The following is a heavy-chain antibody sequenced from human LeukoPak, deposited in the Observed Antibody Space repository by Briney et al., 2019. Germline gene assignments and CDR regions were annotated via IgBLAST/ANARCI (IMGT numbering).Heavy chain of an antibody. CDR1: GFTFSSYA. D-gene: IGHD2-15*01. J-gene: IGHJ5*02. CDR2: ISGSGGST. Sequence: GGSLRLSCAASGFTFSSYAMSWVRQAPGKGLEWVSGISGSGGSTYYADSVKGRFTISRDNSKNTLYLQMNSLRAEDAAVYYCAGGGYCSGGSCYYPGVTVMVALDHWGQGTLVTVSS. V-gene: IGHV3-23*01. CDR3: AGGGYCSGGSCYYPGVTVMVALDH.